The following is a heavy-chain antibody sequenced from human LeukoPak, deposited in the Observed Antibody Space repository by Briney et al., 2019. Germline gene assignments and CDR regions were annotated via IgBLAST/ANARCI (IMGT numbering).Heavy chain of an antibody. V-gene: IGHV1-24*01. CDR3: ATFSTVTKGTDY. J-gene: IGHJ4*02. CDR2: FDPEDGET. Sequence: ASVKVSCKVSGYTLTELSMHWVRQAPGKGLEWMGGFDPEDGETIYAQKFQGRVTMTEDTSTDTAYMELSSLRSEDTAVYYCATFSTVTKGTDYWGQGTLVTVSS. CDR1: GYTLTELS. D-gene: IGHD4-17*01.